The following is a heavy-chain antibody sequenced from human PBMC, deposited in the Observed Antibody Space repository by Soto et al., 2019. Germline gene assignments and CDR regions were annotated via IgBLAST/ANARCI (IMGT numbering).Heavy chain of an antibody. CDR1: GGTFSSYT. J-gene: IGHJ4*02. CDR2: IIPILGIA. Sequence: SVKVSCKASGGTFSSYTISWVRQAPGQGLEWMGRIIPILGIANYAQKFQGRVTFTRDTSAGTVYMQLSSLTSEDTAVYYCARDDSGFSGSHYIDYFNYWGQGALVTVSS. D-gene: IGHD1-26*01. V-gene: IGHV1-69*04. CDR3: ARDDSGFSGSHYIDYFNY.